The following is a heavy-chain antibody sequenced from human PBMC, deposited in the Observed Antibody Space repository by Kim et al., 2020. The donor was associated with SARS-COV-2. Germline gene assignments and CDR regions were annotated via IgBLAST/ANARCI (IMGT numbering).Heavy chain of an antibody. J-gene: IGHJ4*02. V-gene: IGHV1-69*13. Sequence: SVKVSCKASGGTFSSYAISWVRQAPGQGLEWMGGIIPIFGTANYAQKFQGRVTITADESTSTAYMELSSLRSEDTAVYYCARGSSFGEFQIDYWGQGTLVTVSS. CDR1: GGTFSSYA. CDR3: ARGSSFGEFQIDY. CDR2: IIPIFGTA. D-gene: IGHD3-10*01.